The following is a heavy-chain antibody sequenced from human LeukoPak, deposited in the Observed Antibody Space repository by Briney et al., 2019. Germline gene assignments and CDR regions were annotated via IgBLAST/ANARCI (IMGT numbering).Heavy chain of an antibody. Sequence: GGSLRLSCSASGFTFSNYAMHWVRQAPGKGLEWVAVISYDGSNKYYADSVKGRFTISRDNSKNTLYLQMNSLRAEDTAVYYCAKGVVPAAYYGMDVWGQGTTVTVSS. CDR2: ISYDGSNK. D-gene: IGHD2-2*01. V-gene: IGHV3-30*04. J-gene: IGHJ6*02. CDR1: GFTFSNYA. CDR3: AKGVVPAAYYGMDV.